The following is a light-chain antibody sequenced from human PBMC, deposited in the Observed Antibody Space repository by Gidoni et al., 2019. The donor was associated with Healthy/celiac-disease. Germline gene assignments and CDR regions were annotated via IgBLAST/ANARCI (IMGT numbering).Light chain of an antibody. CDR3: QQPSNWPQFT. Sequence: EIVLTQAPATLSLSPGERATLSCRASPSVSSYLAWYQQKPGQAPRLLIYDASNRATGIPARFSGSGSGTDFSLTISSLVPEDFAVYYCQQPSNWPQFTFGPGTKVDIK. CDR1: PSVSSY. CDR2: DAS. V-gene: IGKV3-11*01. J-gene: IGKJ3*01.